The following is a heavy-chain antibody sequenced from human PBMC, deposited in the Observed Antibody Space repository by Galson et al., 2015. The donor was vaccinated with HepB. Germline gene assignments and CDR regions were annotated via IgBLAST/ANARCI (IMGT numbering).Heavy chain of an antibody. CDR1: GFTFSIYW. CDR3: ARDNLNHGGAFDI. D-gene: IGHD1-20*01. V-gene: IGHV3-7*01. CDR2: IKQDGSDK. J-gene: IGHJ3*02. Sequence: SLRLSCAASGFTFSIYWMSWVRQAPGKGLEWVANIKQDGSDKYYVDSVKGRFTISRDNAKNSLFLQMNSLRAEDTAVYYCARDNLNHGGAFDIWGQGTMVTVSS.